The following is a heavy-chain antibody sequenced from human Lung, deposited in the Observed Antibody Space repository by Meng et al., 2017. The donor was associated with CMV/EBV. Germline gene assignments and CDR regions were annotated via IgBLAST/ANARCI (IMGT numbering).Heavy chain of an antibody. D-gene: IGHD3-3*01. CDR1: GGFISSSSYY. V-gene: IGHV4-39*07. Sequence: SXTXSLXXTVSGGFISSSSYYWGWIRQPPGKGLEWIGSIYYSGSTYYNPSLKSRVTISVDTSKNQFSLKLSSVTAADTAVYYCASSLRYYDFWSGYYTGDYYYYGMDVXGQGXTVTVSS. CDR3: ASSLRYYDFWSGYYTGDYYYYGMDV. J-gene: IGHJ6*02. CDR2: IYYSGST.